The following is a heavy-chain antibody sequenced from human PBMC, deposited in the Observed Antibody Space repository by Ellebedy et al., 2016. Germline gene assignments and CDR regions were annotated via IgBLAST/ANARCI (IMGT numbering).Heavy chain of an antibody. CDR2: ISAYNGNT. CDR1: GYTFTSYG. Sequence: ASVKVSXXASGYTFTSYGISWVRQAPGQGLEWMGWISAYNGNTNYAQKLQGRVTMTTDTSTSTAYMELRSLRSDDTAVYYCARGVGYTMVRGAPPTYYGMDVWGQGTTVTVSS. J-gene: IGHJ6*02. D-gene: IGHD3-10*01. CDR3: ARGVGYTMVRGAPPTYYGMDV. V-gene: IGHV1-18*01.